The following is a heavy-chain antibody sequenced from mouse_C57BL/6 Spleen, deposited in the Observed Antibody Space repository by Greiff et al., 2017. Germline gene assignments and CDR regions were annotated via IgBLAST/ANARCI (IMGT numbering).Heavy chain of an antibody. J-gene: IGHJ4*01. D-gene: IGHD2-2*01. CDR3: ARRSTMVTAGAMDY. V-gene: IGHV8-12*01. Sequence: QVTLKESGPGILQSSQTLSLTCSFSGFSLSTSGMGVSWIRQPSGKGLEWLAHIYWDDDKRYNPSLKSRLTISKDTSRNQVFRKITSVDTADTATDYCARRSTMVTAGAMDYWGQGTSVTVSS. CDR1: GFSLSTSGMG. CDR2: IYWDDDK.